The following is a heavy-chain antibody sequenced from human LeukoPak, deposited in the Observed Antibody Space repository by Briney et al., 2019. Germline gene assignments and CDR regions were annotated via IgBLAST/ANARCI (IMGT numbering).Heavy chain of an antibody. D-gene: IGHD2-2*02. CDR1: GFTFSSYS. CDR3: AIIPRVGVPAAIGIGGAFDI. Sequence: GGSLRLSCAASGFTFSSYSMNWVRQAPGKGLEWVSSISSSSSYIYYADSVKGRFTISRDNAKNSLYLQMNSLRAEDTAVYYCAIIPRVGVPAAIGIGGAFDIWGQGTMVTVSS. V-gene: IGHV3-21*01. J-gene: IGHJ3*02. CDR2: ISSSSSYI.